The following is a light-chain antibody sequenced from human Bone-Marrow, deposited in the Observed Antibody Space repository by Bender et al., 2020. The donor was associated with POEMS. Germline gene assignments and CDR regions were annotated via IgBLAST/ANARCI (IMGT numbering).Light chain of an antibody. V-gene: IGLV2-14*03. CDR1: TRDVGGYNY. CDR2: DVT. CDR3: SSYSTSDTLVV. Sequence: QSALTQPASVSGSPGQSITISCTGTTRDVGGYNYVSWYQQHPGKAPKLLIYDVTNRPSGISNRFSGSKSGNTASLTISGLQADDEADYYCSSYSTSDTLVVFGGGTMLTVL. J-gene: IGLJ2*01.